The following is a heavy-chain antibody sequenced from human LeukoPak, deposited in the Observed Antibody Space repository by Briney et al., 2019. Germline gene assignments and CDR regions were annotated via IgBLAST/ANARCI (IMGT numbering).Heavy chain of an antibody. V-gene: IGHV4-34*01. Sequence: SETLSLTCAVYGGPFSGHYVSWVRQPPGRGLEWIGEINHSGTTSYNPSLKSRVTMSLDTSKNQISLKLSSVTAADTAVYYCATTPREYSSTWYYFDYWGQGILVTVSS. D-gene: IGHD6-13*01. CDR3: ATTPREYSSTWYYFDY. J-gene: IGHJ4*02. CDR2: INHSGTT. CDR1: GGPFSGHY.